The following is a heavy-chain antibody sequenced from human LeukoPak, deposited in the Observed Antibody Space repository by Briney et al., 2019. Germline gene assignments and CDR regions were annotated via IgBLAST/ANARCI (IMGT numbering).Heavy chain of an antibody. CDR1: GFTFSTYA. V-gene: IGHV3-30*02. Sequence: GGSLRLSCGASGFTFSTYAMHWVRQAPGKGLEWVAVVWHDGRNIYYADSVKGRFTISRDNSKNTLYLQMNSLRAEDTAVYYCALITPDYWGQGTLVTVSS. D-gene: IGHD3-22*01. J-gene: IGHJ4*02. CDR3: ALITPDY. CDR2: VWHDGRNI.